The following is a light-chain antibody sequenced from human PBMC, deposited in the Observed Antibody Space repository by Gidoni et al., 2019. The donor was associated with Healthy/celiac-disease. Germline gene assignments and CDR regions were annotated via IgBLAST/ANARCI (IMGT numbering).Light chain of an antibody. CDR3: QQSYSTPHS. V-gene: IGKV1-39*01. J-gene: IGKJ2*03. CDR2: AAS. Sequence: DIQMTQSPSSLSASVGDRVTITCRASQSISSYFNWYQQKPGKAPKLLIYAASSLQSGVPSRCSCSGSGTDFTLTISSLQPEDFSTYYCQQSYSTPHSFGQGTKLEIK. CDR1: QSISSY.